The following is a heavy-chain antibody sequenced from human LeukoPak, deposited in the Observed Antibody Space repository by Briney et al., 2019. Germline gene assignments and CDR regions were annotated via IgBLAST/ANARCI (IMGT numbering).Heavy chain of an antibody. CDR1: GFTVSSNY. J-gene: IGHJ6*02. CDR2: IYSGGSK. V-gene: IGHV3-53*01. Sequence: PGGSLRLSCAASGFTVSSNYMSWVRQAPGKGLEWVSVIYSGGSKYYADSVKGRFIISRDNSKNTLYLQMNSLRAEDTAVYYCAREAYYYDSSGYYDGPRGGYYYYGMYVWGQGTTVTVSS. D-gene: IGHD3-22*01. CDR3: AREAYYYDSSGYYDGPRGGYYYYGMYV.